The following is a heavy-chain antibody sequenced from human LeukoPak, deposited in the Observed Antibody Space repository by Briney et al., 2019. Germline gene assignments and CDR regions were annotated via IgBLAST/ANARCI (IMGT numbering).Heavy chain of an antibody. CDR3: ARGIATRDAFDI. V-gene: IGHV4-39*01. J-gene: IGHJ3*02. Sequence: SETLSLTCTVSGGSISSSSYYWGWIRQPPGKGLEWIGSIYYSGSTYYNPSLKSRVTISVDTSRNQFSLKLSSVTAADTAVYYCARGIATRDAFDIWGQETMVTVSS. CDR2: IYYSGST. CDR1: GGSISSSSYY. D-gene: IGHD6-13*01.